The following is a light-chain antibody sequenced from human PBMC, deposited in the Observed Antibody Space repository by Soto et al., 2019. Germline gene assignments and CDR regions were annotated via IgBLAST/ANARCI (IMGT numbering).Light chain of an antibody. CDR1: QSISSW. Sequence: DIQMTQSPSSLSASLGDGVTITCRASQSISSWLAWYQQMPGKAPKLLIYAASSLQSGVPSRFSGSGSGTDFTLTISSLQPEDFATYYCQQSYSTPKFGQGTKVDIK. V-gene: IGKV1-39*01. CDR3: QQSYSTPK. J-gene: IGKJ1*01. CDR2: AAS.